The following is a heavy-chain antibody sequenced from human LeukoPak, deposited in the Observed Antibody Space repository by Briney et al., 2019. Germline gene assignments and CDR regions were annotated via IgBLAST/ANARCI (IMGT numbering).Heavy chain of an antibody. D-gene: IGHD3-22*01. CDR1: GGSFSGYY. CDR2: INHSGST. Sequence: SETLSLTCAVYGGSFSGYYWSWIRQPPGKGLEWIGEINHSGSTNYNPSLKSRVTISVDTSKNQFSPKLSSVTAADTAVYYCASAMIGVPDDAFDTWGQGTMATVSS. V-gene: IGHV4-34*01. CDR3: ASAMIGVPDDAFDT. J-gene: IGHJ3*02.